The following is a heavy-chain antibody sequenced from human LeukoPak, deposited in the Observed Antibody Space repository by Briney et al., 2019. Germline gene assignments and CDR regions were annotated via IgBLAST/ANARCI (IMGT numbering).Heavy chain of an antibody. Sequence: GGSLRLSCAASGFTFSSYAMSWVRQAPGQGLDWVSAISGSGGSTYYADSVKGRFTISRDNSKNTLYLQMNSLRAEDTAVYYCAVRGSVAADFDYWGQGTLVTVSS. CDR3: AVRGSVAADFDY. CDR2: ISGSGGST. J-gene: IGHJ4*02. D-gene: IGHD3-10*01. CDR1: GFTFSSYA. V-gene: IGHV3-23*01.